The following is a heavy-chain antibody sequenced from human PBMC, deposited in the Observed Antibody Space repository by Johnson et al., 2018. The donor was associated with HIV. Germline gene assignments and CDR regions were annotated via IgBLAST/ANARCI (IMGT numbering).Heavy chain of an antibody. CDR3: ARGGRGVRITMIVVVPNDAFDI. V-gene: IGHV3-7*01. D-gene: IGHD3-22*01. CDR2: INQDESAK. CDR1: GFTFSSFA. Sequence: VQLVESGGGVVQPGRSLRLSCAASGFTFSSFAINWVRQAPGRGLEWVSNINQDESAKYYVDSVKGRFTISRDNAKNSLYLQMNSLRGEDTAVYYCARGGRGVRITMIVVVPNDAFDIWGQGTMVTVSS. J-gene: IGHJ3*02.